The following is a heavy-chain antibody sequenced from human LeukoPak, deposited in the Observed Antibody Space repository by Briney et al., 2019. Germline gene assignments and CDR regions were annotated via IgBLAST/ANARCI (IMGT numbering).Heavy chain of an antibody. CDR3: ASLGGEKRQLGPSDY. D-gene: IGHD6-13*01. CDR2: VDHSGST. Sequence: SETLSLTCSVSGGAINSGANYWNWIRQPPGKGLEWIGSVDHSGSTYYKSSLKSRVTISVDKSKNQFSLKLSSVTAADTAVYYCASLGGEKRQLGPSDYWGQGTLVTVSS. CDR1: GGAINSGANY. J-gene: IGHJ4*02. V-gene: IGHV4-30-2*01.